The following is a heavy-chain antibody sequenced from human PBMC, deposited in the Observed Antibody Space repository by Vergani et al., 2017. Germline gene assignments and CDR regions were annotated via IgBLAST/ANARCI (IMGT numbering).Heavy chain of an antibody. D-gene: IGHD3-10*01. Sequence: QVQLQESGPGLVKPSQTLSLTCTVSGGSISSGDYYWSWFRQPPGKGLEWIGYIYYSGSTYYNTSLKSRVTISVDTSKNQFSLKLSSVTAADTAVYYCARDLRYGSGSYPYWGQGTLVTVSS. CDR1: GGSISSGDYY. CDR3: ARDLRYGSGSYPY. J-gene: IGHJ4*02. V-gene: IGHV4-30-4*08. CDR2: IYYSGST.